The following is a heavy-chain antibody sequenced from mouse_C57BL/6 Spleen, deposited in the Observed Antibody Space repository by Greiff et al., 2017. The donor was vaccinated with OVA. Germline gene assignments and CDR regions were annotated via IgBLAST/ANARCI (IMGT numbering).Heavy chain of an antibody. CDR2: IWWDDDK. V-gene: IGHV8-8*01. J-gene: IGHJ4*01. CDR1: GFSLSTFGMG. Sequence: QVTLKESGPGILQPSQTLSLTCSFSGFSLSTFGMGVGWIRQPSGKGLEWLAHIWWDDDKYYNPALKSRLTISKDTSKNQVFLKIANVDTADTATYYCARMRKLDDYDGYYAMDYWGQGTSVTVSS. CDR3: ARMRKLDDYDGYYAMDY. D-gene: IGHD2-4*01.